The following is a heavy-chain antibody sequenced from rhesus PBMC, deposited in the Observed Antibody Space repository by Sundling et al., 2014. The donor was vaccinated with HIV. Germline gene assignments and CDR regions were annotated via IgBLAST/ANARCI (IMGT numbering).Heavy chain of an antibody. CDR3: ARLSGYTSGYYSKWYFDL. CDR2: INSGGETT. D-gene: IGHD6-31*01. CDR1: GFTFSSYA. J-gene: IGHJ2*01. Sequence: EVQLVETGGGLVQPGGSLKVSCAASGFTFSSYAMTWVRQAPGKGLEWVSGINSGGETTYYADSVKGRFTISRDDSKNMLSLQMNSLRPEDTAVYYCARLSGYTSGYYSKWYFDLWGPGTPITISS. V-gene: IGHV3-103*01.